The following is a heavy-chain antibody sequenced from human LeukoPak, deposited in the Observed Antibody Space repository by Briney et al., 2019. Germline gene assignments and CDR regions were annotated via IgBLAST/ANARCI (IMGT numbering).Heavy chain of an antibody. CDR1: GDSISSGDYY. J-gene: IGHJ3*02. D-gene: IGHD3-22*01. CDR3: ARGPYKYDGSGAFDI. V-gene: IGHV4-61*02. CDR2: IYASGST. Sequence: SETLSLTCTVSGDSISSGDYYWSWIRQPAGKGLEWIGRIYASGSTNYNPSLKSRVTISVDTSKNQFSLKLTSVTAADTAVYYCARGPYKYDGSGAFDIWGQGTMVTVSS.